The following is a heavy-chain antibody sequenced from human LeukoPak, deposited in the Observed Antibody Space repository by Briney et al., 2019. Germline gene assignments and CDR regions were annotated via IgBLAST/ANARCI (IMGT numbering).Heavy chain of an antibody. CDR2: IKQDGTEK. Sequence: GGSLRLSCAASGFTFTTYWMSWVRQPPGKGLEWVANIKQDGTEKYYVDSVKGRFTISRDNAKNSLYLQMNSLRVEDTAVYYCASQSYARFDPWGQGTLVTVSS. V-gene: IGHV3-7*01. CDR3: ASQSYARFDP. CDR1: GFTFTTYW. J-gene: IGHJ5*02. D-gene: IGHD3-16*01.